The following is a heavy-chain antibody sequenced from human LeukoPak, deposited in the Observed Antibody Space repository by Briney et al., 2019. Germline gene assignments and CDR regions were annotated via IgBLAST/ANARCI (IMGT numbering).Heavy chain of an antibody. D-gene: IGHD4-17*01. CDR1: GFTFSSYG. CDR2: ISYDGSNK. J-gene: IGHJ6*04. CDR3: AKDLGLDGDYVDGMDV. Sequence: PGGSLRLSCAASGFTFSSYGMRWVRQAPGKGLEWVAVISYDGSNKYYADSVKGRFTISRDNSKNTLYLQMNSLRAEDTAVYYCAKDLGLDGDYVDGMDVWGKGTTVTVSS. V-gene: IGHV3-30*18.